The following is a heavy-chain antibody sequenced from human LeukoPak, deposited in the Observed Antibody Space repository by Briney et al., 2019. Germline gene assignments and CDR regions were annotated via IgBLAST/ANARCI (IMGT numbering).Heavy chain of an antibody. CDR1: GFTFNNYV. CDR2: ISGGGDPT. Sequence: PGGSLRLSCTASGFTFNNYVLSWVRQAPGKGLEWVSAISGGGDPTYYADSVKGRFTISRDNSKNTLYLQMNSLRAEDTAVYYCARALYYYDSSGYIDYWGQGTLVTVSS. D-gene: IGHD3-22*01. J-gene: IGHJ4*02. V-gene: IGHV3-23*01. CDR3: ARALYYYDSSGYIDY.